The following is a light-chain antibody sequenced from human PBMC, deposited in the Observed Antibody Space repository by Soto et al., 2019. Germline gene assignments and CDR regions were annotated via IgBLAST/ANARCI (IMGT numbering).Light chain of an antibody. V-gene: IGLV1-47*01. CDR2: RNN. CDR3: AAWDDSLSGYVV. Sequence: QLVLTQPPSASGTPGQRVTISCSGSSSNIGSNYVYWYQQLPGTAPKLLIYRNNQRPSGVPDRLSGSKSGTSASLAISGLRSEDEADYYCAAWDDSLSGYVVFGGGTKLTFL. J-gene: IGLJ2*01. CDR1: SSNIGSNY.